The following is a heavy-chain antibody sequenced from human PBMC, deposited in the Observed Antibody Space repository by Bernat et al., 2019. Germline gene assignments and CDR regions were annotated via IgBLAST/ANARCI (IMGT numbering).Heavy chain of an antibody. CDR2: ISYDGSNK. Sequence: QVQLVESGGGVVQPGRSLRLSCAASGFTFSSYGMHWVRQAPGNGLEWVAVISYDGSNKYYADSVKGRFTISRDNSKNTLYLQMNSLRAEDTAVYYCAKDQGKYSSSWYDYWGQGTLVTVSS. D-gene: IGHD6-13*01. J-gene: IGHJ4*02. CDR1: GFTFSSYG. CDR3: AKDQGKYSSSWYDY. V-gene: IGHV3-30*18.